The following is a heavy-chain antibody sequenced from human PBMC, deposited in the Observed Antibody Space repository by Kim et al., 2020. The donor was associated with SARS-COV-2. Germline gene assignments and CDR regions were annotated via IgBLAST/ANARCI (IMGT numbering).Heavy chain of an antibody. V-gene: IGHV1-69*13. CDR2: IIPIFGTA. D-gene: IGHD6-13*01. CDR3: ASSSYSSSWYLGSYWFDP. Sequence: SVKVSCKASGGTFSSYAISWVRQAPGQGLEWMGGIIPIFGTANYAQKFQGRVTITADESTSTAYMELSSLRSEDTAVYYCASSSYSSSWYLGSYWFDPWGQGTLVTVSS. J-gene: IGHJ5*02. CDR1: GGTFSSYA.